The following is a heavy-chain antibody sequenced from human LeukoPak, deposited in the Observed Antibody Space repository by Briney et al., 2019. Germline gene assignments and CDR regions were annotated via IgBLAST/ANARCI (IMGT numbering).Heavy chain of an antibody. CDR3: ARGGVDYYGSGTYYLMYYFDY. V-gene: IGHV3-23*01. Sequence: GGSLRLSCAASGFTFNTYGMSWVRQAPGKGLEWVSGISGSGGATYYADSVKGRFTISRDDPHDTLYLQMNSLRAEDTAVYFCARGGVDYYGSGTYYLMYYFDYWGQGALVTVSS. CDR2: ISGSGGAT. D-gene: IGHD3-10*01. J-gene: IGHJ4*02. CDR1: GFTFNTYG.